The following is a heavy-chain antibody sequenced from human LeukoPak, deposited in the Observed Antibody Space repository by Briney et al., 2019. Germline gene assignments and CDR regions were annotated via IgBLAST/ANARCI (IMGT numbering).Heavy chain of an antibody. CDR2: IYYSGST. J-gene: IGHJ6*03. D-gene: IGHD3-10*01. CDR1: GGFLSDYY. Sequence: PSETLSLTCTVSGGFLSDYYWSWIRQPPGKGLEWIGYIYYSGSTNYNPSLKSRVTISVDTSKNQFSLKLNSVTAADTAVYYCSREKKKLLGITTVRGGTKYHYYMDVWGKGTTVTVSS. CDR3: SREKKKLLGITTVRGGTKYHYYMDV. V-gene: IGHV4-59*01.